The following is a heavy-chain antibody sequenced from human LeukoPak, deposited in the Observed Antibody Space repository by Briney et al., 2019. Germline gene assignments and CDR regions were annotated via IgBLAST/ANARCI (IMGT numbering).Heavy chain of an antibody. Sequence: ASVKVSCKASGYTFTSYGISWVRQAPGQGLEWMGWISAYNGNTNYAQKLQGRVTMTTDTSTSTAYMELNSLRAEDTAVYYCAKGDVLRFLEWLPDAFDIWGQGTMVTVSS. V-gene: IGHV1-18*01. J-gene: IGHJ3*02. CDR3: AKGDVLRFLEWLPDAFDI. D-gene: IGHD3-3*01. CDR1: GYTFTSYG. CDR2: ISAYNGNT.